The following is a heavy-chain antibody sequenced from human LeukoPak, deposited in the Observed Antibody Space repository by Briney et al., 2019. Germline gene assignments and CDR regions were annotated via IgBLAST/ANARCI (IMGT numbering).Heavy chain of an antibody. J-gene: IGHJ5*02. CDR3: ARDRADCSGGDCYSRWFDL. Sequence: ASVKVSCKASGYTFTGYYMHWVRQAPGQGLEWMGWMKPNSGGTNYAQKFQGRVTLTRDTSISTAYMELSRLRSDDTAVYYCARDRADCSGGDCYSRWFDLWGQGTLVTVSS. CDR2: MKPNSGGT. CDR1: GYTFTGYY. D-gene: IGHD2-15*01. V-gene: IGHV1-2*02.